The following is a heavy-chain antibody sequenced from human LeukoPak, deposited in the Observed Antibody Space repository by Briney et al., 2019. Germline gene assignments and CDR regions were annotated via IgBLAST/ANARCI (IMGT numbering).Heavy chain of an antibody. D-gene: IGHD2-2*01. J-gene: IGHJ3*02. Sequence: GGSLRLSCAASGFTFSSYSMNWVRQAPGKGLEWVSSISSSSSYIYYADSVKGRFTISRDNSKNTLYLQMNSLRAEDTAVYYCALYCSSTSCYHADDAFDIWGQGTMVTVSS. CDR3: ALYCSSTSCYHADDAFDI. V-gene: IGHV3-21*04. CDR1: GFTFSSYS. CDR2: ISSSSSYI.